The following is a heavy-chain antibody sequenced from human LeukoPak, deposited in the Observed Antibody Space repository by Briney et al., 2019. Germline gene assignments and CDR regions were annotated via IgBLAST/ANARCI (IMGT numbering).Heavy chain of an antibody. Sequence: PGGSLRPSCEAPGLTLGSYAMGWVGRAPGRGLGWVSAISGSGGSTYYADSVKGRFTISRDNSKNTLHLQMNSLRAEDTAVYYCAKDDGLVTTHFDYWGQGTLVTVSS. CDR3: AKDDGLVTTHFDY. CDR1: GLTLGSYA. D-gene: IGHD3-22*01. V-gene: IGHV3-23*01. CDR2: ISGSGGST. J-gene: IGHJ4*02.